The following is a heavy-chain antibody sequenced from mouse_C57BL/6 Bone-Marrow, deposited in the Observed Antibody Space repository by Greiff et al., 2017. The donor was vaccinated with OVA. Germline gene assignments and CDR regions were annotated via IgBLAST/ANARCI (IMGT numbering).Heavy chain of an antibody. CDR2: ISYDGSN. V-gene: IGHV3-6*01. CDR1: GYSITSGYY. Sequence: VQLKESGPGLVKPSQSLSLTCSVTGYSITSGYYWNWIRQFPGNKLEWMGYISYDGSNNYNPSLKNRISITRDTSKNQFFLKLNSVTTEDTATYYCASETSDYFDYWGQGTTLTVSS. J-gene: IGHJ2*01. CDR3: ASETSDYFDY.